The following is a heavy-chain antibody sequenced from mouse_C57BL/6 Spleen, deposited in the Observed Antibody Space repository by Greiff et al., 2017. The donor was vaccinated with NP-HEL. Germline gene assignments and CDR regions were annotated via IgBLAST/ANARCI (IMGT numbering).Heavy chain of an antibody. CDR3: ARSDYYGSSYGYFDY. V-gene: IGHV14-3*01. Sequence: VQLQQSVAELVRPGASVKLSCTASGFNIKNTYMHWVKQRPEQGLEWIGRIDPANGNTKYVPKFQGKATITADTSSNTAYLQRSSLTSEDTAIYYCARSDYYGSSYGYFDYGGQGTTLTVSS. CDR2: IDPANGNT. CDR1: GFNIKNTY. J-gene: IGHJ2*01. D-gene: IGHD1-1*01.